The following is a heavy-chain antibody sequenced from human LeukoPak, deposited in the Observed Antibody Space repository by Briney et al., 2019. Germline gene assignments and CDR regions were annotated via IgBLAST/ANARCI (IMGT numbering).Heavy chain of an antibody. Sequence: GGSLRLSCAASGFTFSNAWMSWVRQAPGKGLEWVGRIKSKTDGGTTDYAAPVKGRFTISRDDSKNTLYLQMNSLKTEDTAVYYCTTDPTVVVPAAIDYYYYGMDVWGQGTTVTVSS. D-gene: IGHD2-2*02. V-gene: IGHV3-15*01. J-gene: IGHJ6*02. CDR2: IKSKTDGGTT. CDR1: GFTFSNAW. CDR3: TTDPTVVVPAAIDYYYYGMDV.